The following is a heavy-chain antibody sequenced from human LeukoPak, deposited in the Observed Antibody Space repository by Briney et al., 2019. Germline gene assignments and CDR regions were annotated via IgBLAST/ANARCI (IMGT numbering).Heavy chain of an antibody. CDR3: ARENLAAAADY. Sequence: GGSLRLSCAASGFTFSSYWMHWVRQAPGKGLVWVSRIRGDGSMTNYADSVKGRFTISRDNAKNTLYLQMNSLRLEDTAVYYCARENLAAAADYWGQGTVVTVSS. J-gene: IGHJ4*02. CDR2: IRGDGSMT. V-gene: IGHV3-74*01. D-gene: IGHD6-25*01. CDR1: GFTFSSYW.